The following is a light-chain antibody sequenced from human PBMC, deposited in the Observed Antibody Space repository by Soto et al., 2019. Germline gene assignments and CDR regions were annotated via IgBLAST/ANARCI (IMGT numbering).Light chain of an antibody. CDR1: SGHSTYT. J-gene: IGLJ2*01. CDR3: QTWGTGIHVL. CDR2: LNSDGSH. V-gene: IGLV4-69*01. Sequence: QSVLTQSPSASASLGASVKLTCTLSSGHSTYTIAWHQQQPEKGPRYLMKLNSDGSHSKGDGIPDRFSGSSSGAERYLTISRLQSEDEDDYYCQTWGTGIHVLFGGGTKLTVL.